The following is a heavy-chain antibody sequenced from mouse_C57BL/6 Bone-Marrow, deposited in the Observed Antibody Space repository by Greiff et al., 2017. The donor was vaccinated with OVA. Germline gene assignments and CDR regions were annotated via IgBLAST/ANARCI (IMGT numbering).Heavy chain of an antibody. CDR1: GYSFTGYY. Sequence: VQLKESGPELVKPGASVKISCKASGYSFTGYYMNWVKQSPEKSLEWIGEINPSTGGTTYNQKFKAKATLTVDKSSSTAYMQLKSLTSEDSAVYYYASVYYCGSSYAFDYWGQGTTLTVSS. V-gene: IGHV1-42*01. J-gene: IGHJ2*01. CDR3: ASVYYCGSSYAFDY. D-gene: IGHD1-1*01. CDR2: INPSTGGT.